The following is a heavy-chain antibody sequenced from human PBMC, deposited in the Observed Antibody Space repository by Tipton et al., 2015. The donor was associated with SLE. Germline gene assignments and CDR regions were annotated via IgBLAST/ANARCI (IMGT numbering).Heavy chain of an antibody. D-gene: IGHD2-15*01. CDR1: GFTFSSYW. Sequence: VQLVQSGGGLVQPGGSLRLSCAASGFTFSSYWMSWVRQAPGKGLEWVANIKQDGSEKYYVDSVKGRFTISRDNAKNSLYLQMNSLRAEDTAVYYCAKDLGCSGGSCYGPGYFDYWGQGTLVTVSS. J-gene: IGHJ4*02. CDR3: AKDLGCSGGSCYGPGYFDY. V-gene: IGHV3-7*01. CDR2: IKQDGSEK.